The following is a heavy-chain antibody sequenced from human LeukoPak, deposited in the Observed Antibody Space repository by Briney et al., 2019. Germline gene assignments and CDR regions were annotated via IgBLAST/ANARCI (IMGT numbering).Heavy chain of an antibody. CDR3: ARNIVGPRQVDY. CDR1: GGSISSYY. CDR2: IYHSGTT. Sequence: SETLSLTCTVSGGSISSYYWSWLRQPPGKGLEWIGYIYHSGTTNYNPSLKSRVTISVDASKGQFSLKLSSVTAADTAIYYCARNIVGPRQVDYWGQGTLVTVSS. V-gene: IGHV4-59*01. D-gene: IGHD1-26*01. J-gene: IGHJ4*02.